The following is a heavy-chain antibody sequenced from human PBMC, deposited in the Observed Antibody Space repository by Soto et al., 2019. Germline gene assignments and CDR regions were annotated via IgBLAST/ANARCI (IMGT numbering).Heavy chain of an antibody. D-gene: IGHD3-16*02. J-gene: IGHJ4*02. CDR3: ARALVITFGGVIDPFDY. CDR1: GYTFTSYG. Sequence: EASVKVSCKASGYTFTSYGISWVRQAPGQGLEWMGWISAYNGNTNYAQKLQGRVTMTTDTSTSTAYMELRSLRSDDTAVYYCARALVITFGGVIDPFDYWGQGTLVTVSS. V-gene: IGHV1-18*01. CDR2: ISAYNGNT.